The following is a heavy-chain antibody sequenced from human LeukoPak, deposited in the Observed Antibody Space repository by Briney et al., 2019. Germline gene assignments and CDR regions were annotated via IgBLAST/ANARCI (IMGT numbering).Heavy chain of an antibody. CDR1: GFTFSSFA. J-gene: IGHJ3*02. CDR3: ARTDLEYCSSSSCSAFDI. Sequence: GGSLRLSGAVSGFTFSSFAMQWVRQAPGKGLDWVAVISYVGSDKDYADSVKGRFTISRDNSKNTLYLQMNSLRAEDTAVYYCARTDLEYCSSSSCSAFDICGHRTMVTVSS. CDR2: ISYVGSDK. V-gene: IGHV3-30-3*01. D-gene: IGHD2-15*01.